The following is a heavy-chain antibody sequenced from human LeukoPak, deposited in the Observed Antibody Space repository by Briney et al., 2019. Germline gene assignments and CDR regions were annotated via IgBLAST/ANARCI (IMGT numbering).Heavy chain of an antibody. CDR2: INPNSGGT. D-gene: IGHD4-17*01. J-gene: IGHJ3*02. CDR3: ARETKSDYGDYVAAFDI. CDR1: GYTFTGYY. Sequence: ASVKVSCKASGYTFTGYYMHWVRQAPGQGLEWMGWINPNSGGTNYAQKFQGRVTTTRDTSISTAYMELSRLRSDDTAVYYCARETKSDYGDYVAAFDIWGQGTMVTVSS. V-gene: IGHV1-2*02.